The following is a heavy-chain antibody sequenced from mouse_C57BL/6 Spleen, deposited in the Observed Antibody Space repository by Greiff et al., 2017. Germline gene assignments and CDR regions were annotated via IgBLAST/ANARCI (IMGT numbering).Heavy chain of an antibody. V-gene: IGHV1-61*01. CDR1: GYTFTSYW. CDR2: IYPTDSET. J-gene: IGHJ3*01. CDR3: EGGGLAPSGFAY. D-gene: IGHD2-4*01. Sequence: QVQLQQPGAELVRPGSSVKLSCKASGYTFTSYWMDWVKQRPGQGLEWIGNIYPTDSETHYNQKFKDKATLTVAKSSSTAYRQLSSRTSEDSAVYSCEGGGLAPSGFAYWGQGTLVTVSA.